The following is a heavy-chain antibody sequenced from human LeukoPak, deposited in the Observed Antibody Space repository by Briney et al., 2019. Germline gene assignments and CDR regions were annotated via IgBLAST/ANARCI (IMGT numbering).Heavy chain of an antibody. CDR3: ARYDGEEGDYYYGMDV. D-gene: IGHD4-17*01. Sequence: SETLSLTCTVSGGSISSYYWSWIRQPPGKGLEWIGYIYYSGSTNYNPSLKSRVTISVDTSKNQFSLKLSSVTAADTAVYYCARYDGEEGDYYYGMDVWGQGTTVTVSS. J-gene: IGHJ6*02. V-gene: IGHV4-59*08. CDR1: GGSISSYY. CDR2: IYYSGST.